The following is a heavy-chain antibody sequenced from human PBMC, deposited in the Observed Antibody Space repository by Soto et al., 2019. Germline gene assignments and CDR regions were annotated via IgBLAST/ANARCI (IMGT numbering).Heavy chain of an antibody. CDR3: AKSYGDTWNLYYFDS. V-gene: IGHV3-23*01. CDR2: ISGWGGST. Sequence: EVQLLESGGGLVQPGGSRRLPVAASEITFSSNSLSWVPKAPGKGLEWVSGISGWGGSTYYADSVRGRFTISRDNSRNTLYLHMNTLRGDDTAVYHCAKSYGDTWNLYYFDSWGQGTLVTVSS. CDR1: EITFSSNS. J-gene: IGHJ4*02. D-gene: IGHD1-20*01.